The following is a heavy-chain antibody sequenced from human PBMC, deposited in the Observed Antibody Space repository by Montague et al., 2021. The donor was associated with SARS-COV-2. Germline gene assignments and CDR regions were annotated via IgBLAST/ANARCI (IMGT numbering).Heavy chain of an antibody. J-gene: IGHJ6*02. D-gene: IGHD2-2*01. CDR3: AREPLERGHQLLWGVYYYYGMDV. Sequence: SETLSLTCTVSGGSISSYYWSWIRQPAGKGLEWIGRIYTSGSTNYNPSLKSRVTMSVDTSKNQFSLKLSSVTAADTAVYYCAREPLERGHQLLWGVYYYYGMDVWGQGTTVTVSS. CDR1: GGSISSYY. V-gene: IGHV4-4*07. CDR2: IYTSGST.